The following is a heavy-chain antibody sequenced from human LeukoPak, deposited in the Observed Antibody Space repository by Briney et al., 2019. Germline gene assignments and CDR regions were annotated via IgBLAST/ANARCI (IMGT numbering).Heavy chain of an antibody. J-gene: IGHJ4*02. D-gene: IGHD4-23*01. CDR2: INAGNGNA. V-gene: IGHV1-3*01. CDR3: ARVLYYGGNNPLGY. Sequence: ASVKVSYKASGYTFTSYAMHWVRQAPGQRLEWMGWINAGNGNAKYSQKFQGRVTITRDTSASTAYMELSSLRSEDTAVYYCARVLYYGGNNPLGYWGQGTLVTVSS. CDR1: GYTFTSYA.